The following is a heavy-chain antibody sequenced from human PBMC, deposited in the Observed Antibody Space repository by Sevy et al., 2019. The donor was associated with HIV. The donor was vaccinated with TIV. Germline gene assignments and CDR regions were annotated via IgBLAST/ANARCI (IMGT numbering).Heavy chain of an antibody. CDR1: GYTLTELS. D-gene: IGHD1-26*01. V-gene: IGHV1-24*01. J-gene: IGHJ3*02. Sequence: ASVKVSCKVSGYTLTELSMHWVRQAPGKGLEWMGGFDPEDGETIYAQKFQGRVTMTEDTSTDTAYMGLSSLRSEDTAVYYCATLSGSYDTRTDAFDIWGQGTMVTVSS. CDR2: FDPEDGET. CDR3: ATLSGSYDTRTDAFDI.